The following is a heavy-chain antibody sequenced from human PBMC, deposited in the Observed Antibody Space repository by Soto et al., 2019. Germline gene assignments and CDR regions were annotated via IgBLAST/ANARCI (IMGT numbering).Heavy chain of an antibody. D-gene: IGHD2-21*02. CDR1: GFTFSSYT. Sequence: LRLSCAASGFTFSSYTLNWVRRAPGKGLEWVATSSDRRTGNTHYSDSVRGRFTLSRDYSRNILFLQMDSLRADDTALYYCTTWLTAHFDYWGRGTQVTVSS. J-gene: IGHJ4*02. CDR3: TTWLTAHFDY. V-gene: IGHV3-23*01. CDR2: SSDRRTGNT.